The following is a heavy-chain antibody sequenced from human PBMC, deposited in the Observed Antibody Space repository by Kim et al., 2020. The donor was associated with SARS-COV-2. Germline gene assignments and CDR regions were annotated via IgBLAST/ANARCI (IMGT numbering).Heavy chain of an antibody. CDR3: VRPDIVPIPET. D-gene: IGHD5-12*01. CDR2: ISRTSSST. Sequence: GGSLRLSCVASGFTSSSYSMNWVRQPPGKGLEWISYISRTSSSTEYAESVKGRFTISRDNAKSSVYLQMNSLRDDDTAVYYCVRPDIVPIPETWGQGT. J-gene: IGHJ5*02. V-gene: IGHV3-48*02. CDR1: GFTSSSYS.